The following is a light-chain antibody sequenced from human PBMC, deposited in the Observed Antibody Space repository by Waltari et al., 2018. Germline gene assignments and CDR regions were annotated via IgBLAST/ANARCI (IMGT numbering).Light chain of an antibody. Sequence: QSGLTQPLSVSGAPGQRVTISCTGSSSHIGAGYVVHWYQLLPGTAPKLLIYGNTNRPSGVPDRFSGSKSGTSASLAITGLQAEDEADYYCQSYDRSLSGSIFGGGTKLTVL. CDR3: QSYDRSLSGSI. CDR1: SSHIGAGYV. V-gene: IGLV1-40*01. J-gene: IGLJ2*01. CDR2: GNT.